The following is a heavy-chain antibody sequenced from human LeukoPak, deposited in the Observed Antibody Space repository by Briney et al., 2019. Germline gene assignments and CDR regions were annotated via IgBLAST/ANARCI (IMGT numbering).Heavy chain of an antibody. CDR1: GYTFTGYY. CDR2: INPNSGGT. Sequence: ASVKVSCKASGYTFTGYYMHWVRQAPGQGLEWMGWINPNSGGTNYAQKFQGRVTMTRDTSISTAYMELSRLRSDDTAVYYCARTDIVVVPAAELDYWGQGTLVTVSS. V-gene: IGHV1-2*02. J-gene: IGHJ4*02. CDR3: ARTDIVVVPAAELDY. D-gene: IGHD2-2*01.